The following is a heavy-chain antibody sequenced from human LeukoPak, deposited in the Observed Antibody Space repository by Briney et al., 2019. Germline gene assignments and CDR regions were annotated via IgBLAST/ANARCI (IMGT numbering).Heavy chain of an antibody. V-gene: IGHV3-74*01. CDR2: ISVDGSST. D-gene: IGHD3-22*01. Sequence: PGGSLRLSCAASGFTFSSYWMHWVRQAPGKGLVWVSRISVDGSSTTYADSVKGRFTISRDNAKNSLYLQMNSLRAEDTAVYYCARSPRGYSFYFDYWGQGTLVTVSS. CDR1: GFTFSSYW. CDR3: ARSPRGYSFYFDY. J-gene: IGHJ4*02.